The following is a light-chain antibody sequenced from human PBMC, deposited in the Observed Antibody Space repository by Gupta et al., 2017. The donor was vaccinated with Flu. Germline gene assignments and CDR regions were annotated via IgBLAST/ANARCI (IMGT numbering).Light chain of an antibody. V-gene: IGLV3-25*02. Sequence: SYELTQPPSVSVSPGQTARITCSGHTLANQYAYWFQQKPGQAPLLVMWKDTERPSGIPERFSGSNSGTTVTLTISGVQAEDEADDDCQSADSSGSSVVFGGGTKLTVL. CDR3: QSADSSGSSVV. CDR1: TLANQY. J-gene: IGLJ2*01. CDR2: KDT.